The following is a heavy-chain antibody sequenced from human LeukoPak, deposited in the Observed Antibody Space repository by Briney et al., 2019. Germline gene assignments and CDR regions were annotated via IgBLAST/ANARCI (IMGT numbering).Heavy chain of an antibody. CDR3: ARGRAFDY. CDR1: GFTFSNYE. CDR2: TSTSGSGI. V-gene: IGHV3-48*03. J-gene: IGHJ4*02. Sequence: GGSLRLSCAASGFTFSNYEMNWVRQAPGKGLEWVSYTSTSGSGIYYADSVKGRSTISRDNAKNSLYLQINSLRVEDTAVYYCARGRAFDYWGQGTLVTVSS.